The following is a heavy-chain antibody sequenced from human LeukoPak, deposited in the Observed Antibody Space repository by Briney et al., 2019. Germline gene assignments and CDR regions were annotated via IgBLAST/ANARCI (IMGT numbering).Heavy chain of an antibody. Sequence: ASVKVSCKASGGTFSSYAISWVRQAPGQRLEWMGWINAGNGNTKYSQKFQGRVTITRDTSASTAYMELSSLRSEDTAVYYCARGEDGSGRFDPWGQGTLVTVSS. CDR3: ARGEDGSGRFDP. V-gene: IGHV1-3*01. D-gene: IGHD5-24*01. CDR1: GGTFSSYA. J-gene: IGHJ5*02. CDR2: INAGNGNT.